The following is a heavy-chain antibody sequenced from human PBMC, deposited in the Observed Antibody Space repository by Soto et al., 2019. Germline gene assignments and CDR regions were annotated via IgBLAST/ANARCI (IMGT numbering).Heavy chain of an antibody. V-gene: IGHV1-8*01. Sequence: ASVKVSCKASGYTFTSYYINWVRQATGQGLEWMGWMNPNSGNTGYAQKFQGRVTMTRNTSISTAYMELSSLRSEDTAVYYCARVEGLYCTNGVCYESDCWGQGTLVTVSS. CDR1: GYTFTSYY. D-gene: IGHD2-8*01. J-gene: IGHJ4*02. CDR3: ARVEGLYCTNGVCYESDC. CDR2: MNPNSGNT.